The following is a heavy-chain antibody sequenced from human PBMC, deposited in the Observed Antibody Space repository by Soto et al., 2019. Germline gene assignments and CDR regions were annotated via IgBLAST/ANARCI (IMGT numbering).Heavy chain of an antibody. V-gene: IGHV5-51*01. J-gene: IGHJ4*02. CDR3: ARQGPYYYGSGSYYTGIDY. Sequence: GESLKISCKGSGYSFTSYRIGWVRQMPGKGLEWMGINYPGDSDTRYSPSFQGQVTISADKSISTAYLQWSSLKASDTAMFYCARQGPYYYGSGSYYTGIDYWGQGTLVTVSS. CDR1: GYSFTSYR. D-gene: IGHD3-10*01. CDR2: NYPGDSDT.